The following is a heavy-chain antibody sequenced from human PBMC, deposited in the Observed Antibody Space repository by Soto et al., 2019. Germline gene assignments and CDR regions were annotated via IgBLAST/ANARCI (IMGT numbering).Heavy chain of an antibody. CDR2: ISGTDHYM. V-gene: IGHV3-11*06. CDR1: GFTFSDYY. CDR3: ARGSSVRGMNV. D-gene: IGHD6-13*01. J-gene: IGHJ6*02. Sequence: QVQLVESGGGLVKPGGSLRLSCAASGFTFSDYYMSWVRQAPGKGLEWVSYISGTDHYMKYADAVRGRFTISRDNAKNSLYLQMNSLRDDDTAVYYCARGSSVRGMNVWGQGTPVTVSS.